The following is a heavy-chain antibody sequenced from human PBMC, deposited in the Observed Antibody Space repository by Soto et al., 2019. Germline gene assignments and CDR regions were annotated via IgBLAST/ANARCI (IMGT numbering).Heavy chain of an antibody. J-gene: IGHJ5*02. D-gene: IGHD3-3*01. CDR2: IWYDGSNK. V-gene: IGHV3-33*01. CDR1: GFTFSSYG. CDR3: ARAGGITIFGVVSWFDP. Sequence: SLRLSCAASGFTFSSYGMHWVRQAPGKGLEWVAVIWYDGSNKYYADSVKGRFTISRDNSKNTLYLQMNSLRAEDTAVYYCARAGGITIFGVVSWFDPWGQGTLVTVSS.